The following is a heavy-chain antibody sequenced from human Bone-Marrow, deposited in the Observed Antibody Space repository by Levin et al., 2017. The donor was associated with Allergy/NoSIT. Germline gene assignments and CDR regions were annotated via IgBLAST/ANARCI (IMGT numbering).Heavy chain of an antibody. J-gene: IGHJ4*02. CDR2: IYSTGST. CDR1: GASISGYF. V-gene: IGHV4-59*01. D-gene: IGHD2-2*01. CDR3: ARVGAPERSKYATTHYYFDN. Sequence: PGGSLRLSCTVSGASISGYFWSWLRQPPGKGLEWIGFIYSTGSTTYNPSLESRVTISVDTSKNQISLKLNSVTAADTAVYYCARVGAPERSKYATTHYYFDNWGQGTLVSVSS.